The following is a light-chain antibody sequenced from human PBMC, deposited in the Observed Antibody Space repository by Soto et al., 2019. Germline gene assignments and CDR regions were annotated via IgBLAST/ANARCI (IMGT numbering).Light chain of an antibody. Sequence: DIQMTQSPSSLSASVGDRVTITCRASQGIRNYLAWYQQKPGKVPKLLIYTASTLQSGVPSRFSGGGSGTDFTLTISSLQPEDVATYYCQKYSGPPYTFGQGTKLEIK. CDR3: QKYSGPPYT. V-gene: IGKV1-27*01. CDR2: TAS. CDR1: QGIRNY. J-gene: IGKJ2*01.